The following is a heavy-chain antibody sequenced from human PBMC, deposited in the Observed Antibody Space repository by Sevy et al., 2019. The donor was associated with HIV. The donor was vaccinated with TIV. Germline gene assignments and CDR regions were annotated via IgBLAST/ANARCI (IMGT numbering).Heavy chain of an antibody. Sequence: SETLSLSCTVSGGSISSYYWSWIWQPPGKGLEWIGYIYYSGSTNYNPSLKSRVTISVDTSKNQFSLKLSSVTAADTAVYYCARFHLGYCSSTSCFGWWFDPWGQGTLVTVSS. V-gene: IGHV4-59*01. CDR1: GGSISSYY. D-gene: IGHD2-2*01. CDR2: IYYSGST. CDR3: ARFHLGYCSSTSCFGWWFDP. J-gene: IGHJ5*02.